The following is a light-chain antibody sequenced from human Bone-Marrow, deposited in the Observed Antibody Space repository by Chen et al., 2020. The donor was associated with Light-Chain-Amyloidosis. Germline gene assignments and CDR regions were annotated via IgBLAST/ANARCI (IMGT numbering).Light chain of an antibody. CDR3: QQTSATTQRT. Sequence: DIQMTQSPSALSASVGDRVTITRRASQSITTYVNWDQQKPGKAPKLLIYAASSLERRVPSRFSGVGSGRDYTLTINSLQREDSASYYCQQTSATTQRTFGPRTRVD. CDR1: QSITTY. V-gene: IGKV1-39*01. CDR2: AAS. J-gene: IGKJ3*01.